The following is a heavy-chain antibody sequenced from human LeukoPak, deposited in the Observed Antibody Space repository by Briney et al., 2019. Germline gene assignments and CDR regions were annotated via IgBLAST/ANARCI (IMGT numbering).Heavy chain of an antibody. CDR2: ISGSGGST. D-gene: IGHD6-19*01. CDR3: AKDDGAVAGTYFDY. V-gene: IGHV3-23*01. Sequence: PGGSLRLSCAASGFTFSSYSMNWVRQAPGKGLEWVSAISGSGGSTYYADSVKGRFTVSRDNSKNTLYLQMNSLRAEDTAVYYCAKDDGAVAGTYFDYWGQGTLVTVSS. J-gene: IGHJ4*02. CDR1: GFTFSSYS.